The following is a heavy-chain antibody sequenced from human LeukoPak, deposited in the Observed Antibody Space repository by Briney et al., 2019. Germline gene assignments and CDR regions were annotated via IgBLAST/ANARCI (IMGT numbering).Heavy chain of an antibody. CDR3: ARDRFDDSSGYYYHYYYYMDV. Sequence: SETLSLTCTVSGDSISTSNSYWGWIRQPPGKGLEWIGSIYYSGSTYYNPSLKSRVTISVDTSKSQFSLKVSSVTAADTAVYYCARDRFDDSSGYYYHYYYYMDVWGKGTTVTVSS. CDR1: GDSISTSNSY. D-gene: IGHD3-22*01. CDR2: IYYSGST. V-gene: IGHV4-39*07. J-gene: IGHJ6*03.